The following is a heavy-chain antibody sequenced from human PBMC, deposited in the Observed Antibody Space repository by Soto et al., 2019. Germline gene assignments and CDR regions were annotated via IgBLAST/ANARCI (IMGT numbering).Heavy chain of an antibody. V-gene: IGHV3-33*01. D-gene: IGHD3-22*01. J-gene: IGHJ6*02. CDR1: GFTFSSYG. CDR2: IWYDGSNK. Sequence: QVQLVESGGGVVQPGRSLRLSCAASGFTFSSYGMHWVRQAPGKGLEWVAVIWYDGSNKYYADSVKGRFTISRDNSKNTVYLQMNSLRAEDTAVYYCARDLTTEPYYYYYGMDVWGQGTTVTVSS. CDR3: ARDLTTEPYYYYYGMDV.